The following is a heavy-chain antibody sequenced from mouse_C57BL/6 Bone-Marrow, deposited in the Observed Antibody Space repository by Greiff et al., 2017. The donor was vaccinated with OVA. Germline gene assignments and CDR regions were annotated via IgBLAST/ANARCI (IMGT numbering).Heavy chain of an antibody. V-gene: IGHV1-76*01. J-gene: IGHJ4*01. CDR2: IYPGSGNT. CDR3: VSLSVGYYAMDY. D-gene: IGHD1-1*01. CDR1: GYTFTDYY. Sequence: VQLQQSGAELVRPGASVKLSCKASGYTFTDYYINWVKQRPGQGLEWIARIYPGSGNTYYNEKFKGKATLTAEKSSSTAYMQLSSLTSEDSAVYFCVSLSVGYYAMDYWGQGTSVTVSS.